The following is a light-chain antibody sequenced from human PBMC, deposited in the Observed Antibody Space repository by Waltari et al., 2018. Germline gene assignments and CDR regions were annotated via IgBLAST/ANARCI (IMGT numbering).Light chain of an antibody. CDR3: SSYAGSVV. V-gene: IGLV2-23*02. J-gene: IGLJ3*02. CDR2: GVN. Sequence: QSALTQPASVSGSRGQSITISCTGSSSDIGSYNVVSWYQHPPGKAPKLLIYGVNNRPSGGSNRFSGAKSGNTAALTISGLQAEDEADYYCSSYAGSVVFGGGTKLTVL. CDR1: SSDIGSYNV.